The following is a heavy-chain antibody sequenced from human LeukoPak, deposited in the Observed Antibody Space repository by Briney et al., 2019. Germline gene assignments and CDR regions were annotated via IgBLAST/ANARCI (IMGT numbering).Heavy chain of an antibody. Sequence: GGSLSLSCAASGFTFSSYWMSWARQPPGKGLEWVANIKEDGSDKYYVDSVKGRFTISRDNAKNSLYLQMNSLRAEDTAVYYCARHVPATGYWGQGTLVTVSS. V-gene: IGHV3-7*01. J-gene: IGHJ4*02. CDR3: ARHVPATGY. CDR1: GFTFSSYW. CDR2: IKEDGSDK. D-gene: IGHD4-17*01.